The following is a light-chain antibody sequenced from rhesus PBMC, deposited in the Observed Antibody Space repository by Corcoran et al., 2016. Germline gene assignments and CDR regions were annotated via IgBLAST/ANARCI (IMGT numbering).Light chain of an antibody. CDR1: QGISTN. Sequence: DIQMTQSPSSLSASVGDRVTIICQASQGISTNLAWYQQKPGKVPKLLIYAASTFQSGVPSRFSGSGSWTDFTLTISSLQPEDFATYYCLQDYTTPYSFGQGTKVGIK. J-gene: IGKJ2*01. CDR2: AAS. V-gene: IGKV1S17*01. CDR3: LQDYTTPYS.